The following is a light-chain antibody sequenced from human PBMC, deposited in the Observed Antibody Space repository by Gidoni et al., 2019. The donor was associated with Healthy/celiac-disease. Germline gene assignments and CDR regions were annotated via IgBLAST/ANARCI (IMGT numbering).Light chain of an antibody. Sequence: EIVMTQSPATLSASPGERATLSCRASQSVSSNLAWYQQKPGQAPKLLIYAASTRATGIPARFSGSGSGTEFTLTISSLQSEDFAVYYCQQYNNWPGTFXXXTKLEIK. V-gene: IGKV3-15*01. CDR1: QSVSSN. J-gene: IGKJ2*01. CDR3: QQYNNWPGT. CDR2: AAS.